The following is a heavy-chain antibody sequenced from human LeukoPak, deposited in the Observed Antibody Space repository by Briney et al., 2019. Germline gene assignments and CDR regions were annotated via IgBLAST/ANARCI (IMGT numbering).Heavy chain of an antibody. J-gene: IGHJ5*02. CDR2: IIPIFGTA. V-gene: IGHV1-69*13. Sequence: SVKVSCKASGGTFSSYAISWVRQAPGQGLEWMGGIIPIFGTANYAQKFQGRVTITADESTSTAYMELSSLRSEDTAVYYCAPGYYDSSGYPQHWFDPWGQGTLVTVSS. D-gene: IGHD3-22*01. CDR1: GGTFSSYA. CDR3: APGYYDSSGYPQHWFDP.